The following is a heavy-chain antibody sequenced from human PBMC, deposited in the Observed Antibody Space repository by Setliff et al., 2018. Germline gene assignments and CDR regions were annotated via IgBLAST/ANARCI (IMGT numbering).Heavy chain of an antibody. CDR2: IIPLFETT. J-gene: IGHJ6*03. CDR3: ALEYSNSSPTVYYYMDV. V-gene: IGHV1-69*06. CDR1: GGIFNSFS. Sequence: ASVKVSCKASGGIFNSFSITWVRQAPGQGLEWMGRIIPLFETTNYVEKFQGRVTITADKSTSTAYTELSRLTSEDTAVYYCALEYSNSSPTVYYYMDVWGKGTTVTVSS. D-gene: IGHD6-6*01.